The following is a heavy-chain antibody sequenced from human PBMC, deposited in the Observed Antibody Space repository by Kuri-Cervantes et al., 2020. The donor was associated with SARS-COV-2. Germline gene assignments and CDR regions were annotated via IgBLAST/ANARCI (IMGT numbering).Heavy chain of an antibody. J-gene: IGHJ4*02. Sequence: GGSLRLSCAASGFTFSSYAMHWVRQAPGKGLEWVSAISGSGGSTYYADSVKGRFTISRDNSKNTLYLRMNSLRAEDTAVYYCAKDLYYDSSGYRRRGEFDYWGQGTLVTVSS. CDR1: GFTFSSYA. CDR2: ISGSGGST. CDR3: AKDLYYDSSGYRRRGEFDY. D-gene: IGHD3-22*01. V-gene: IGHV3-23*01.